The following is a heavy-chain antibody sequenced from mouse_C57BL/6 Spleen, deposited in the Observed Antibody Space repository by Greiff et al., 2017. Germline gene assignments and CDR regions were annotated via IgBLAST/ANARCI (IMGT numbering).Heavy chain of an antibody. Sequence: QVQLKESGPELVKPGASVKISCKASGYSFPSYYIHWVKQRPGQGLEWIGWIYPGSGNTKYNEKFKVKATLTADTSSSTAYMQLSSLTSEDSAVYYCARSNYDGYGFDVWGTGTTVTVSS. CDR1: GYSFPSYY. D-gene: IGHD2-3*01. CDR2: IYPGSGNT. CDR3: ARSNYDGYGFDV. J-gene: IGHJ1*03. V-gene: IGHV1-66*01.